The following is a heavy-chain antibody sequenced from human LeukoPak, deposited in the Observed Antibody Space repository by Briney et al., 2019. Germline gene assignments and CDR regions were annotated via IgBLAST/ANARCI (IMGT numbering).Heavy chain of an antibody. CDR3: AREEPLKFDP. CDR1: GFTVSSNY. V-gene: IGHV3-66*01. D-gene: IGHD1-14*01. CDR2: IYSGGST. J-gene: IGHJ5*02. Sequence: QPGGSLRLSCAASGFTVSSNYMSWVRQAPGKGLEWVSVIYSGGSTYYADSVKGRCTISRDNSKNTLYLQMNSLRAEDTAVYYCAREEPLKFDPWGQGTLVTVSS.